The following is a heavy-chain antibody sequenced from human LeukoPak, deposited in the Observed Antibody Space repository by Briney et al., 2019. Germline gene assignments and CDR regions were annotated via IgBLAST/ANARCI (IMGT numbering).Heavy chain of an antibody. J-gene: IGHJ4*02. CDR2: IYHSGST. D-gene: IGHD3-9*01. Sequence: KTSETLSLTCTVSGYSISSGYYRGWIRQPPGKGLEWIGSIYHSGSTYYNPSLKSRVTISVDTSKNQFSLKLSSVTAADTAVYYCATQYYDILTGYYFFDYWGQGTLVTVSS. CDR1: GYSISSGYY. CDR3: ATQYYDILTGYYFFDY. V-gene: IGHV4-38-2*02.